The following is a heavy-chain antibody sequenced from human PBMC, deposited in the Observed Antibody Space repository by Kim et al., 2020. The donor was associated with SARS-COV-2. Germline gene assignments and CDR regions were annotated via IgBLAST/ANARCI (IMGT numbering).Heavy chain of an antibody. CDR1: GGTFSSYA. V-gene: IGHV1-69*04. CDR3: ARDRYAHWSPNWFDP. J-gene: IGHJ5*02. D-gene: IGHD1-1*01. CDR2: IIPILGIA. Sequence: SVKVSCKASGGTFSSYAISWVRQAPGQGLEWMGRIIPILGIANYAQKFQGRVTITADKSTSTAYMELSSLRSEDTAVYYCARDRYAHWSPNWFDPWGQGTLVTVSS.